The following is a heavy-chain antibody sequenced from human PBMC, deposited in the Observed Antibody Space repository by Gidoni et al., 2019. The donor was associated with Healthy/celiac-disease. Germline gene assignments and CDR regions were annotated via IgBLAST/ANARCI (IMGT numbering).Heavy chain of an antibody. CDR3: AKGGYYDEGGI. CDR1: GFPFSSYA. J-gene: IGHJ3*02. V-gene: IGHV3-23*01. CDR2: ISGSGGST. D-gene: IGHD3-22*01. Sequence: EVKLLESGGGLVQPGGSLRLSCSASGFPFSSYAMSWVRQAPGKGLEWVSAISGSGGSTYYADSVKGRCTISRDNSKNTLYLKMNSLRAEDTAVYYCAKGGYYDEGGIWGQGTMVTVSS.